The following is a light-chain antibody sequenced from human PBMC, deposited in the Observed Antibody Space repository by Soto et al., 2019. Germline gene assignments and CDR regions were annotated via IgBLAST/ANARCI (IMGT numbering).Light chain of an antibody. CDR2: AAS. Sequence: DIQMTQSPSSLSASVGDRVTITFRASQSISSYLNWYHQKPGKAPKLLIYAASSLQSGVPSRFSGSGSGTDFTLTISSLQPEDFATYYCQQSYITPLTFGGGTKVEIK. CDR3: QQSYITPLT. CDR1: QSISSY. J-gene: IGKJ4*01. V-gene: IGKV1-39*01.